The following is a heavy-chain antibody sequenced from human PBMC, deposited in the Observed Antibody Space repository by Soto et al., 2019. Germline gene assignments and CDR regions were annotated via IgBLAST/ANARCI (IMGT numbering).Heavy chain of an antibody. D-gene: IGHD4-17*01. V-gene: IGHV4-30-2*01. Sequence: PSETLSLTCAVSGGSISSGGYSWSWIRQPPGKGPEWIGYIYHSGSTYYNPSLKSRVTISVDRSKNQSSLKLSSVTAADTAVYYCARAYYGDYVDYWGQGTLVTV. CDR2: IYHSGST. CDR3: ARAYYGDYVDY. CDR1: GGSISSGGYS. J-gene: IGHJ4*02.